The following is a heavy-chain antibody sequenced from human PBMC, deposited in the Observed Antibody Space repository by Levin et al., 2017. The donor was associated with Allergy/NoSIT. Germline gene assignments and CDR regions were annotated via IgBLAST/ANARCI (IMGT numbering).Heavy chain of an antibody. Sequence: ASVKVSCKASGYTFTGYYMHWVRQAPGQGLEWMGRINPNSGGTNYAQKFQGRVTMTRDTSISTAYMELSRLRSDDTAVYYCARAHYYGSGSYYSYYYYMDVWGKGTTVTVSS. J-gene: IGHJ6*03. V-gene: IGHV1-2*06. CDR3: ARAHYYGSGSYYSYYYYMDV. CDR2: INPNSGGT. D-gene: IGHD3-10*01. CDR1: GYTFTGYY.